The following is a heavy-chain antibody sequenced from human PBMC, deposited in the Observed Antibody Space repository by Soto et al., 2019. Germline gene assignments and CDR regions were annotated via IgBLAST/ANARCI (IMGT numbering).Heavy chain of an antibody. CDR1: GLTFSDYY. CDR2: SKNKANGYTL. D-gene: IGHD3-3*01. V-gene: IGHV3-72*01. J-gene: IGHJ3*01. Sequence: EVQVVESGGGLVQPGGSLRLSCAVSGLTFSDYYFDWVRQSPGKGLEWVGRSKNKANGYTLEYAASVKGRFTISRDDSKNSVFLQMSSLRTEDTAVYYCVIVGRTSCGHWTKVTVPS. CDR3: VIVGRTS.